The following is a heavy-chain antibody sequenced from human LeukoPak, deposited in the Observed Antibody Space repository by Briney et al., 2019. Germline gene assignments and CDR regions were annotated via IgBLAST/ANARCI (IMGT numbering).Heavy chain of an antibody. V-gene: IGHV3-48*03. CDR3: AGTVRAFDI. D-gene: IGHD1-1*01. J-gene: IGHJ3*02. CDR2: IRSSGII. Sequence: GGSLRLSCAASGFTFSSYEMNWVRQAPGKGLGWVSYIRSSGIISYADSVKGRFTISRDNAKNSLYLQMNSLRIEDTAIYYCAGTVRAFDIWGQGTMVTVSS. CDR1: GFTFSSYE.